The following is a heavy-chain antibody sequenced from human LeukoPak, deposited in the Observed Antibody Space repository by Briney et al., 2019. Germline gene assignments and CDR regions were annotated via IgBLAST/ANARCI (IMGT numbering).Heavy chain of an antibody. D-gene: IGHD4/OR15-4a*01. J-gene: IGHJ4*02. Sequence: GGSLRLSCAASGFTFNNCAMNWVRQAPGEGLAWVSSIRSGGGKTYYADSVQGRFTISRDDSRNTLYLQMNSLRAEDTAVYYCAKRVGANSGPFEYWGQGILVTVSS. CDR2: IRSGGGKT. CDR1: GFTFNNCA. CDR3: AKRVGANSGPFEY. V-gene: IGHV3-23*01.